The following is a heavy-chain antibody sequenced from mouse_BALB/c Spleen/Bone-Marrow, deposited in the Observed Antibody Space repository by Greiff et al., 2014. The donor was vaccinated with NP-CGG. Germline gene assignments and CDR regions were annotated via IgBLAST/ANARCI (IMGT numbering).Heavy chain of an antibody. V-gene: IGHV1S81*02. D-gene: IGHD2-1*01. CDR3: TRWYYGNYFDY. Sequence: QVQLQQPGAELVKPGASVKLSCKASGYTFTGYYMYWVKQRPGQGLEWVGEINPSNGGTNFNEKFKSKATLTVDKSSSTAYMQLSSLTSEDSAVYYCTRWYYGNYFDYWGQGTTLTVSS. CDR1: GYTFTGYY. CDR2: INPSNGGT. J-gene: IGHJ2*01.